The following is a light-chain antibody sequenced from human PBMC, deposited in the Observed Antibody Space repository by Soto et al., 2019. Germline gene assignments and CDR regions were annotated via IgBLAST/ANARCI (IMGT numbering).Light chain of an antibody. J-gene: IGLJ3*02. Sequence: QSALTQPASVSGSPGQSITISCTGRSGDVGHYNYVSWYQQHPGKAPKLMIYEVSNRPSGVSNRFSGSKSGNTASLIISGLQAEDEAYYYCTSYTTSRIWVFGGGTKLTVL. V-gene: IGLV2-14*01. CDR3: TSYTTSRIWV. CDR2: EVS. CDR1: SGDVGHYNY.